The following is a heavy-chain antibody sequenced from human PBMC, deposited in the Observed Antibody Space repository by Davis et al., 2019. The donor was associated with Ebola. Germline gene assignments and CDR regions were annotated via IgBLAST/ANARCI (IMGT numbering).Heavy chain of an antibody. J-gene: IGHJ6*02. CDR3: ARDRSLSRSLYYYYYYGMDV. CDR1: GFTFSSYW. D-gene: IGHD3-10*01. V-gene: IGHV3-7*01. CDR2: IKQDGSEK. Sequence: GESLKISCAASGFTFSSYWMSWVRQAPGKGLEWVANIKQDGSEKYYVDSVKGRFTISRDNAKNSLYLQMNSLRAEDTDVYYCARDRSLSRSLYYYYYYGMDVWGQGTTVTVSS.